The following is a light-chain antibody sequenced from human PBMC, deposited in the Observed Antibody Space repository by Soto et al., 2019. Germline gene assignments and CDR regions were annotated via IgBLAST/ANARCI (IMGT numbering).Light chain of an antibody. Sequence: DIQMTQSPSSLAASVGDRVTITCRASQSISYYVNWFQQRPGKAPKLLISTASSLQSGVPSRFSGSGSGTDFTLPISSLHPEDFETYSCQQGFGPPLTFGGGTTVKI. J-gene: IGKJ4*01. CDR3: QQGFGPPLT. CDR1: QSISYY. CDR2: TAS. V-gene: IGKV1-39*01.